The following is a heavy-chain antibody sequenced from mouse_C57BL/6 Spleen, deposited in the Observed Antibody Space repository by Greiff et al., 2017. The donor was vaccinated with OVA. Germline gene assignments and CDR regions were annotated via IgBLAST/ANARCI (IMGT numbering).Heavy chain of an antibody. CDR3: ATTTVVATRFDY. J-gene: IGHJ2*01. CDR2: INPNNGGT. D-gene: IGHD1-1*01. Sequence: EVQLQQSGPELVKPGASVKISCKASGYTFTDYYMNWVKQSHGKSLEWIGDINPNNGGTSYNQKFKGKATLTVDKSSSTAYMELRSLTSEDSAVYYCATTTVVATRFDYWGQGTTLTVSS. CDR1: GYTFTDYY. V-gene: IGHV1-26*01.